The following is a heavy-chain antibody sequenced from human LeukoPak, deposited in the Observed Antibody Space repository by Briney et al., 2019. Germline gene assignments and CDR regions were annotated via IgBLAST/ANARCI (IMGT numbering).Heavy chain of an antibody. J-gene: IGHJ3*02. V-gene: IGHV3-48*01. D-gene: IGHD6-19*01. CDR2: ISTGSSII. CDR1: GFTFSSYS. CDR3: AKVGSGRTIDAFDI. Sequence: PGGSLRLSCAASGFTFSSYSMNWVRQAPGKGLEWVSYISTGSSIIYHADSVKGRFTISRDNSKNTLYLQMNSLRAEDTAVYYCAKVGSGRTIDAFDIWGQGTMVTVSS.